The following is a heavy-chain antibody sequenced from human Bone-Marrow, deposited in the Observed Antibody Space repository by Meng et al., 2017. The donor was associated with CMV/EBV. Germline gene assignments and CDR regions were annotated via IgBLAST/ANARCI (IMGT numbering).Heavy chain of an antibody. Sequence: GGSLRRSCAASGFTFSSYGIHWVRQAPGKGLEWVAVIWYDGSNKYYADSVKGRFTISRDNSKNTLYLQMNSLRAEDTAVYYCAKDRAGRYSGSYWGHILDYCGQGTLVTVSS. D-gene: IGHD1-26*01. CDR1: GFTFSSYG. V-gene: IGHV3-33*06. CDR3: AKDRAGRYSGSYWGHILDY. J-gene: IGHJ4*02. CDR2: IWYDGSNK.